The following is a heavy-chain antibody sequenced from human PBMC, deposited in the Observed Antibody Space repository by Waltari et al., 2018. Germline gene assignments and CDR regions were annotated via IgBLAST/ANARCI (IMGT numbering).Heavy chain of an antibody. CDR2: ISYDGSDK. CDR3: ARGVVVAAPPDY. Sequence: QVQLVESGGGVVQPGRSLRLSCAASGFTFSSYAMYWVRQAPGKGLGWVALISYDGSDKYDADSGKGRFTISRDNSKNTLYLQMNSLRAEDTAVYYCARGVVVAAPPDYWGQGTLVTVSS. J-gene: IGHJ4*02. V-gene: IGHV3-30*01. D-gene: IGHD2-15*01. CDR1: GFTFSSYA.